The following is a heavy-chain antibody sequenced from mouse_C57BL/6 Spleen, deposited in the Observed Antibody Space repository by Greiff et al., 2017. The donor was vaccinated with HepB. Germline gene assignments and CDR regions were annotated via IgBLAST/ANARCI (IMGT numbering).Heavy chain of an antibody. CDR3: ARRGDYYGSSHWYFDV. J-gene: IGHJ1*03. D-gene: IGHD1-1*01. V-gene: IGHV1-69*01. CDR2: IDPSDSYT. CDR1: GYTFTSYW. Sequence: QVQLQQPGAELVMPGASVKLSCKASGYTFTSYWMHWVKQRPGQGLEWIGEIDPSDSYTNYNQKFKGKSTLTVDISSSTAYMQLSSLTSEDSAVYYCARRGDYYGSSHWYFDVWGTGTTVTVSS.